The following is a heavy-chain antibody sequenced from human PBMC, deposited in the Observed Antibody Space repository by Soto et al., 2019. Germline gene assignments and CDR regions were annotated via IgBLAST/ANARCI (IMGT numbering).Heavy chain of an antibody. V-gene: IGHV4-59*08. CDR1: GGSISSYY. CDR3: ARLYGDPYNWFDP. Sequence: PSETLSLTCTVSGGSISSYYWSWIRQPPGKGLEWIGYIYYSGSTNYNPSLKSRVTISVDTSKNQFSLKLSSVTAADTAVYYCARLYGDPYNWFDPWGQGTLVTVSS. CDR2: IYYSGST. J-gene: IGHJ5*02. D-gene: IGHD4-17*01.